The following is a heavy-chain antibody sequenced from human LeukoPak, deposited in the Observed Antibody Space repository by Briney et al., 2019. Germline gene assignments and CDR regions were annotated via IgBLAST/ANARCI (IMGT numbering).Heavy chain of an antibody. Sequence: PGGSLRLSCAASGFTFSSYWGHWVRQGPGKGLVWVSHINPDGTTTSYADSVKGRFTISRDNAKNTLYLQMNSLRAEDTAVYYCARGTRYDSSGYYSQDLDYWGQGTLVAVSS. CDR2: INPDGTTT. J-gene: IGHJ4*02. CDR3: ARGTRYDSSGYYSQDLDY. D-gene: IGHD3-22*01. V-gene: IGHV3-74*01. CDR1: GFTFSSYW.